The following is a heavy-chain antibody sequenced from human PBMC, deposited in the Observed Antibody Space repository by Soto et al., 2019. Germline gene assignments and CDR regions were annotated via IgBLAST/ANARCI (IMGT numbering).Heavy chain of an antibody. CDR2: IDNDGSDT. J-gene: IGHJ4*02. Sequence: VQLVESGGGLLQPGGSLRLSCEASGFTFSSYWMHWIRQVPGKGLVWVSRIDNDGSDTNYADSVRGRFTISRDNAKNTLYLQMNGLRAEDTAVYYRARVGVAGNDYWGQGTLVAVSS. V-gene: IGHV3-74*01. CDR3: ARVGVAGNDY. D-gene: IGHD6-19*01. CDR1: GFTFSSYW.